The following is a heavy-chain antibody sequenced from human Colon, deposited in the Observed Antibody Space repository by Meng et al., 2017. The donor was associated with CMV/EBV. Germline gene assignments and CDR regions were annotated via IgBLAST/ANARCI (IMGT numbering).Heavy chain of an antibody. CDR2: INPSGGST. D-gene: IGHD2-2*01. CDR3: ARIRTSTSVCNGMDV. Sequence: ASVKVSCKASGYTFTSYYMHWVRQAPGQGLEWMGIINPSGGSTTYAQKFQSRVTMTGDTTTSTAYMVLSSLRSEDTAVYYCARIRTSTSVCNGMDVWGQGTTVTVSS. V-gene: IGHV1-46*01. J-gene: IGHJ6*02. CDR1: GYTFTSYY.